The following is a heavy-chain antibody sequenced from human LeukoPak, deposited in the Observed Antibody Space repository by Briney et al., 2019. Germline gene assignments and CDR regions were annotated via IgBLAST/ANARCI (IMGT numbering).Heavy chain of an antibody. J-gene: IGHJ4*02. V-gene: IGHV4-4*02. Sequence: SGTLSLTCAVSGGSISSSNWWSWVRQPPGKGRGWIGEIYHSGSTNYNPSLKSRFTISVDKSKNQFSLKLRSVTDEDMAVYYCARFTTFHYDFWSGYALVFDYWGQGTLVTVSS. CDR2: IYHSGST. D-gene: IGHD3-3*01. CDR1: GGSISSSNW. CDR3: ARFTTFHYDFWSGYALVFDY.